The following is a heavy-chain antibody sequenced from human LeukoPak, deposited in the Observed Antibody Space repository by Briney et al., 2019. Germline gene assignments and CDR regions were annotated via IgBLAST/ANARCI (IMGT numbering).Heavy chain of an antibody. V-gene: IGHV3-53*01. CDR2: IYSGGST. J-gene: IGHJ3*02. CDR3: ARDCSGGSCYRGNAFDI. D-gene: IGHD2-15*01. Sequence: GGSLRLSCAASGFTVGSNYLSWVRQAPGKGLEWVSVIYSGGSTYYADSVKGRFTISRDNSKNTLYLQMNSLRAEDTAVYYCARDCSGGSCYRGNAFDIWGQGTMVTVSS. CDR1: GFTVGSNY.